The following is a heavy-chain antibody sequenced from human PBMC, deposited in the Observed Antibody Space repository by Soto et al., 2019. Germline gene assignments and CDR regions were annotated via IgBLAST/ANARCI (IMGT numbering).Heavy chain of an antibody. J-gene: IGHJ6*02. Sequence: ASVKVSCKVSGYTLTELSMHWVRQAPGKGLEWMGGFDPEDGETIYAQKFQGRVTMTEDTSTDTAYLQWSSLKASDTAMYYCARHDEGWNPYYYYGMDVWGQGTTVTVSS. V-gene: IGHV1-24*01. D-gene: IGHD1-1*01. CDR3: ARHDEGWNPYYYYGMDV. CDR1: GYTLTELS. CDR2: FDPEDGET.